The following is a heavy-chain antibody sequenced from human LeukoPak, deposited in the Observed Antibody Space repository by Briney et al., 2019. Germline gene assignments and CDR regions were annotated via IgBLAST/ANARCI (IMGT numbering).Heavy chain of an antibody. CDR2: IYYSGST. V-gene: IGHV4-30-4*08. D-gene: IGHD2-2*01. J-gene: IGHJ4*02. CDR3: ARDQGAVPAASAFDY. Sequence: NSSETLSLTCTVSGGSISSGDYYWSWIRQPPGRGLEWIGYIYYSGSTYYNPSLKSRVTISVDTSKNQFSLKLSSVTAADTAVYYCARDQGAVPAASAFDYWGQETLVTVSS. CDR1: GGSISSGDYY.